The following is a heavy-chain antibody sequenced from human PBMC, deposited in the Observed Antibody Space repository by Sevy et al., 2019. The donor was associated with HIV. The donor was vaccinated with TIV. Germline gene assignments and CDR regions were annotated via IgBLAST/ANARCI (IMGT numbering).Heavy chain of an antibody. CDR3: ARPRRAFGSNYFDY. CDR2: INPNSGGT. V-gene: IGHV1-2*02. D-gene: IGHD3-10*01. CDR1: GYTFTGYY. J-gene: IGHJ4*02. Sequence: ASVKVSCKASGYTFTGYYMHWVRQAPGQGLAWMGWINPNSGGTNYAQKFQGRVTMTRDTSISTAYMELSRLRSDDTAVYHCARPRRAFGSNYFDYWGQGTLVTVSS.